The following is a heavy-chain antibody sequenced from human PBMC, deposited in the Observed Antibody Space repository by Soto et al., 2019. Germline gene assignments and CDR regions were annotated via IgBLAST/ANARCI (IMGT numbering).Heavy chain of an antibody. V-gene: IGHV4-59*08. CDR1: SDSISSYY. CDR2: TDYSGNT. CDR3: ARAVGDPLYYLDY. D-gene: IGHD6-19*01. J-gene: IGHJ4*02. Sequence: QVQLQESGPGLVRPSETLSLTCTVSSDSISSYYWIWIRQSPGKGLEWIGYTDYSGNTNYNPSLTSRVTISGDTSKNQFSLRLSSGTAADTAVYYCARAVGDPLYYLDYWGKGTLVTVSS.